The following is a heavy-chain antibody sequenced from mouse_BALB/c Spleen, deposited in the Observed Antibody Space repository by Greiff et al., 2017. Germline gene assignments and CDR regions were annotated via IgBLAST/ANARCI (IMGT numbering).Heavy chain of an antibody. D-gene: IGHD1-2*01. CDR1: GFTFSSYG. J-gene: IGHJ4*01. Sequence: EVKVVESGGDLVKPGGSLKLSCAASGFTFSSYGMSWVRQTPDKRLEWVATISSGGSYTYYPDSVKGRFTISRDNAKNTLYLQMSSLKSEDTAMYYCARQLTAGYAMDDWGQGTSVTVSS. V-gene: IGHV5-6*01. CDR2: ISSGGSYT. CDR3: ARQLTAGYAMDD.